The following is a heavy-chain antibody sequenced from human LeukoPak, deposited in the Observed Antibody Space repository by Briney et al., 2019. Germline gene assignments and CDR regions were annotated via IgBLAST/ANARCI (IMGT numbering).Heavy chain of an antibody. J-gene: IGHJ5*02. CDR3: ARDSVGASNWFDP. CDR1: GYILTIHN. Sequence: ASVTVSCKASGYILTIHNIHWARQAPGQGLEWMGVINPDVGHTAYAQKFRGRVTMTRDISANTLYLELTSLTSEDTAVYYCARDSVGASNWFDPWGQGTLVIVSS. V-gene: IGHV1-46*01. D-gene: IGHD3-10*01. CDR2: INPDVGHT.